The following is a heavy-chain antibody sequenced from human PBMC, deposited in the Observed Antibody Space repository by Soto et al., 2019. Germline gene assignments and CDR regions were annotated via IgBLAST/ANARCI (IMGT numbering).Heavy chain of an antibody. CDR3: ARSDPSRYGSRSYFHY. Sequence: PSETLSLTCTVPGGSISSYYWSWIRQPPGKGLEWIGYIYYSGSTNYNPSLKSRVTISVDTSKNQFSLKLSSVTAADTAVYYCARSDPSRYGSRSYFHYWGQGTLVTVSS. CDR2: IYYSGST. V-gene: IGHV4-59*01. J-gene: IGHJ4*02. D-gene: IGHD3-10*01. CDR1: GGSISSYY.